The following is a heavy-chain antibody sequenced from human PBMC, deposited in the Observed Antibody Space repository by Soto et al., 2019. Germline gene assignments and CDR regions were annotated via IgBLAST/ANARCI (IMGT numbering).Heavy chain of an antibody. CDR3: ARDWMITFGGVIARANWFDP. V-gene: IGHV1-18*01. J-gene: IGHJ5*02. Sequence: WASVKVSCKASGYTFTSYGISWVRQAPGQGLEWMGWISAYNGNTNYAQKLQGRVTMTTDTSTSTAYMELRSLRSDDTAVYYCARDWMITFGGVIARANWFDPWGQGTLVTVSS. D-gene: IGHD3-16*02. CDR2: ISAYNGNT. CDR1: GYTFTSYG.